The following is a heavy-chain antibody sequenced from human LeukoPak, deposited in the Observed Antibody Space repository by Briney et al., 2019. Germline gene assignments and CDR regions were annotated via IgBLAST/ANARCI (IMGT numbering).Heavy chain of an antibody. V-gene: IGHV1-18*01. D-gene: IGHD3-22*01. CDR1: GYTFTSYG. CDR2: ISAYNGNT. J-gene: IGHJ3*02. Sequence: GASVKVSCKASGYTFTSYGISWVRQAPGQGLEWMGWISAYNGNTNYAQKLQGGVTMTTDTSRSTAYMELRSLRSDDTAVYYCARDHPYYYDSSGTGDAFDIWGQGTMVTVSS. CDR3: ARDHPYYYDSSGTGDAFDI.